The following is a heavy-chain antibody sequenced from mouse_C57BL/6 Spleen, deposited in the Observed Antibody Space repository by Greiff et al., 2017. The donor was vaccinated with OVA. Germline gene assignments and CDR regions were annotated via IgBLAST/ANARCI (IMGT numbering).Heavy chain of an antibody. CDR3: AMDDGYSNYYAMDY. D-gene: IGHD2-3*01. CDR2: IDPSDSET. CDR1: GYTFTSYW. Sequence: QVQLQQPGAELVRPGSSVKLSCKASGYTFTSYWMHWVKQRPIQGLEWIGNIDPSDSETHYNQKFKDKATLTVDKSSSTAYMQLSSLTSEDSAVYYCAMDDGYSNYYAMDYWGQGTSVTVSS. J-gene: IGHJ4*01. V-gene: IGHV1-52*01.